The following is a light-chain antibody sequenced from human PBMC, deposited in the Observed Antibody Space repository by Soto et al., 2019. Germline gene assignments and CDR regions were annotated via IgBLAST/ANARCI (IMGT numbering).Light chain of an antibody. Sequence: QSALTQPASVSGSPGQSFTISCTGTSSDVGGYNYVSWYQRHPGKAPKLMIFDVSSRASGVSNRFSGSKSGNTTALTISGLQAEDEADYYCSSYTSSSTLVFGGGTNLTVL. CDR2: DVS. J-gene: IGLJ2*01. CDR1: SSDVGGYNY. V-gene: IGLV2-14*01. CDR3: SSYTSSSTLV.